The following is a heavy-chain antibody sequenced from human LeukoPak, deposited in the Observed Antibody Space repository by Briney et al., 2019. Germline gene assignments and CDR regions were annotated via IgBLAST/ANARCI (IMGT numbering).Heavy chain of an antibody. V-gene: IGHV4-59*01. Sequence: PSETLSLTCTVSGGSISSYYWSWIRQPPGKGLEWIGYIYYSGSTNYNPSLKSRVTISVDTSKNQFSLKLSSVTAADTAVYYCARAGEGWFGESESFGYWGQGTLVTVSS. CDR1: GGSISSYY. D-gene: IGHD3-10*01. CDR3: ARAGEGWFGESESFGY. CDR2: IYYSGST. J-gene: IGHJ4*02.